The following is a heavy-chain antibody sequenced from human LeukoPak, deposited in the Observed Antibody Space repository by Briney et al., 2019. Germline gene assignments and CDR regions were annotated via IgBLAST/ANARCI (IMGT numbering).Heavy chain of an antibody. V-gene: IGHV3-74*01. J-gene: IGHJ4*02. Sequence: GGSLRLSCAASGFTFSTSWMHWVRQTPGKGLVWVSRINTDGSTTTYADSVKGRFTISRDNAKNALYLQMSSLRAEDTAVYYCARERNFDWLSSFDYWGQGTLVTVSS. D-gene: IGHD3-9*01. CDR2: INTDGSTT. CDR3: ARERNFDWLSSFDY. CDR1: GFTFSTSW.